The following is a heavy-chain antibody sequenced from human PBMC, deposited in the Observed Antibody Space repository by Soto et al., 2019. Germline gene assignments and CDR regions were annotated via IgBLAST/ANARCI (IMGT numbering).Heavy chain of an antibody. J-gene: IGHJ4*02. CDR1: GFTFSSYG. CDR2: ISYDGSNK. CDR3: AKDFLIRGVITEVDDY. D-gene: IGHD3-10*01. V-gene: IGHV3-30*18. Sequence: GGSLRLSCAASGFTFSSYGMHWVRQAPGKGLEWVAVISYDGSNKYYVDSVKGRFTISRDNSKNTLYLQMNGLRAEDTALYYCAKDFLIRGVITEVDDYWGQGTLVTVSS.